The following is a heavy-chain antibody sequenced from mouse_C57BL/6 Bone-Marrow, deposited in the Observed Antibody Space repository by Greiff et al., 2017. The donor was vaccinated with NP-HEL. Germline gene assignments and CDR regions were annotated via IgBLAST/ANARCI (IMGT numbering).Heavy chain of an antibody. CDR2: INYDGSST. V-gene: IGHV5-16*01. CDR1: GFTFSDYY. CDR3: AREYYGSSYYWYFEV. D-gene: IGHD1-1*01. Sequence: EVQLVESEGGLVQPGSSMKLSCTASGFTFSDYYMAWVRQVPEKGLEWVAHINYDGSSTYYLVSFKSRFILSRDNAKNILYLQMSSLKSEDTATYYCAREYYGSSYYWYFEVWGTGTTVTVSS. J-gene: IGHJ1*03.